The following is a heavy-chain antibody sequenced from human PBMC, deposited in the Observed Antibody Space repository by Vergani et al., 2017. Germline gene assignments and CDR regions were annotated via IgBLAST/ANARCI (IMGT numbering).Heavy chain of an antibody. D-gene: IGHD3-22*01. Sequence: EVQMVESGGGLVKPGGSLRLSCEASGFSFPGYAMSWVRQAPGKGLEWVSSVSGSSATPYYADSVKGRFIISRDNSKNTLHLQMNSLRADDTAVYYCAKDVSYYYDSSGYFDYWGQGTLVTVSS. V-gene: IGHV3-23*04. CDR2: VSGSSATP. CDR3: AKDVSYYYDSSGYFDY. J-gene: IGHJ4*02. CDR1: GFSFPGYA.